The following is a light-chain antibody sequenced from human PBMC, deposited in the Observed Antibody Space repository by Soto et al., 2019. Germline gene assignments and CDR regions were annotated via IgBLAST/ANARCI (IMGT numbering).Light chain of an antibody. CDR1: QSVSSN. V-gene: IGKV3-15*01. Sequence: EIVMTQSQATLSVSPGQRATLSCRASQSVSSNLAWYQQKPGQAPRLLIYGASTRATGIPARFSGSGSGTEFTLTISSLQSEDFAVYHCQQYNNWPPITFGQGTRLEIK. CDR3: QQYNNWPPIT. J-gene: IGKJ5*01. CDR2: GAS.